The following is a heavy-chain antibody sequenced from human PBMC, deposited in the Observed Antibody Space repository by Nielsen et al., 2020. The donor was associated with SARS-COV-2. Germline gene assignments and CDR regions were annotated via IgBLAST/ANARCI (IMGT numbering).Heavy chain of an antibody. CDR1: GYSFPTYW. V-gene: IGHV5-51*01. Sequence: GESLKISCKGSGYSFPTYWIGWVRQMPGKGLEWMGIIYPGDSDTRYSPSFQGQVTISADKFISTAYLQWSSLKASDTAKYYCARHTRSSSSFYYYYYMDVWGKGTTVTVSS. CDR3: ARHTRSSSSFYYYYYMDV. J-gene: IGHJ6*03. CDR2: IYPGDSDT. D-gene: IGHD6-6*01.